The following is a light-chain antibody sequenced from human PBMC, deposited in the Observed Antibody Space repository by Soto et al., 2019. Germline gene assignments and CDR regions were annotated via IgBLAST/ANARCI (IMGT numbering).Light chain of an antibody. CDR3: QQYGSSPFA. CDR2: GAS. Sequence: EIVLSQSPVTLSLSPGERATVSCRASQSISNTYLAWYQQKPGQTPRLLIYGASHRATGIPDRFSGSGSGRDFTLTINRLEPEDFAVYYCQQYGSSPFAFGPGTKVDI. V-gene: IGKV3-20*01. CDR1: QSISNTY. J-gene: IGKJ3*01.